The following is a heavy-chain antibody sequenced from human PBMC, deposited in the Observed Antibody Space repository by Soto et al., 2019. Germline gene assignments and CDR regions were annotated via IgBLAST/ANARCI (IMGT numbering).Heavy chain of an antibody. J-gene: IGHJ4*02. D-gene: IGHD3-10*01. V-gene: IGHV4-59*01. CDR1: SGSISSYN. CDR3: ARENYYALDY. Sequence: SETLSLTCTVTSGSISSYNWNWVRQPPGKGLEWIGFINYSGSTHYNPSLKSRVTISLDTSKNQFSLKLNSVTAADTAVYYCARENYYALDYWGPGTLVTVSS. CDR2: INYSGST.